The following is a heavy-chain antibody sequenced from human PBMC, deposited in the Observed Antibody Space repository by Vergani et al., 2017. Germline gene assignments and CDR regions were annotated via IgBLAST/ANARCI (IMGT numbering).Heavy chain of an antibody. CDR1: GGSISSYY. CDR3: ARDLEVGATGWFDP. D-gene: IGHD1-26*01. V-gene: IGHV4-59*01. J-gene: IGHJ5*02. CDR2: IYYSGST. Sequence: QVQLQESGPGLVKPSETLSLTCTVSGGSISSYYWSWIRQPPGKGLEWIGYIYYSGSTNYNPSLKSRVTISVDTSKNQFSLKLSSVTAADTAVYYCARDLEVGATGWFDPWGQGTLVTVSS.